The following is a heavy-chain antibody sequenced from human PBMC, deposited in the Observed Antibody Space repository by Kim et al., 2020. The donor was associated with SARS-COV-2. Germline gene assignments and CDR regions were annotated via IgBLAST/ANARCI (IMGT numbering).Heavy chain of an antibody. V-gene: IGHV3-11*01. CDR2: ISSSGSTI. CDR1: GFTFSDYY. J-gene: IGHJ4*02. CDR3: ASAKWELLRGDFDY. D-gene: IGHD1-26*01. Sequence: GGSLRLSCAASGFTFSDYYMSWIRQAPGKGLEWVSYISSSGSTIYYADSVKGRFTISRDNAKNSLYLQMNSLRAEDTAVYYCASAKWELLRGDFDYWGQGTLVTVSS.